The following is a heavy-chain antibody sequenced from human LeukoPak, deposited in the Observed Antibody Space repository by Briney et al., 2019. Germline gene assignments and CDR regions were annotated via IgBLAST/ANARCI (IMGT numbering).Heavy chain of an antibody. CDR3: ARGEFIFGVGFEY. Sequence: SETLPLTCTVSGGSISSGGYYWSWIRQHPGKGLEWIGYIYYSGSTYYNPSLKSRVTISVDTSKNQFSLKLSSVTAADTAVYYCARGEFIFGVGFEYWGQGTLVTVSS. D-gene: IGHD3-3*01. V-gene: IGHV4-31*03. J-gene: IGHJ4*02. CDR1: GGSISSGGYY. CDR2: IYYSGST.